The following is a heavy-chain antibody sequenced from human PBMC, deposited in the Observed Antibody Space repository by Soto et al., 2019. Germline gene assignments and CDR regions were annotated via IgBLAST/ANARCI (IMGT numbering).Heavy chain of an antibody. Sequence: GGSLSLSCADSGFTLSDYSLIWVRQAPGKGLEWVSAISGSGGSTYYADSVKGRFTISRDNSKNTLYLQMNSLRAEDTAVYYCAKVASTVYFDYWGQGTLVTVSS. D-gene: IGHD4-17*01. CDR3: AKVASTVYFDY. CDR1: GFTLSDYS. J-gene: IGHJ4*02. V-gene: IGHV3-23*01. CDR2: ISGSGGST.